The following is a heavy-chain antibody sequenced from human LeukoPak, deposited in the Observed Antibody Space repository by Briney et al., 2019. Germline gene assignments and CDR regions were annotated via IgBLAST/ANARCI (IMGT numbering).Heavy chain of an antibody. CDR3: ARDRSPSARYFNY. D-gene: IGHD2-15*01. CDR2: INPSGGGT. V-gene: IGHV1-46*01. J-gene: IGHJ4*02. CDR1: RYTFTSYY. Sequence: ASVKVSCKTSRYTFTSYYMNWVRQAPGQGLEWMGMINPSGGGTSYAQKFQGRVTMTRDTSTSTVYMELNSLTSEDTALYYCARDRSPSARYFNYWGQGTLVTVSS.